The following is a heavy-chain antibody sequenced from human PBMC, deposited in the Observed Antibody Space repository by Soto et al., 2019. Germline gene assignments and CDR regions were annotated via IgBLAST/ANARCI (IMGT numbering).Heavy chain of an antibody. J-gene: IGHJ4*02. V-gene: IGHV1-69*02. CDR2: IIPILGIA. D-gene: IGHD2-15*01. Sequence: QVQLVQSGAEVKKPGSSVKVSCKASGGTFSSYTISWVRQAPGQGLEWMGRIIPILGIANYAQKFQGRVTITADKSXXTAYMELSSLRSEDTAVYYCAPYCSGGSCLNYFDYWGQGTLVTVSS. CDR3: APYCSGGSCLNYFDY. CDR1: GGTFSSYT.